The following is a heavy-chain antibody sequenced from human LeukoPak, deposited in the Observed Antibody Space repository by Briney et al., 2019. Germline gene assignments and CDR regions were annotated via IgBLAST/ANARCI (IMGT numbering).Heavy chain of an antibody. CDR1: GFTVSSNY. J-gene: IGHJ6*03. CDR2: IYRDGKT. D-gene: IGHD2-21*02. Sequence: GGSLRLSCAVSGFTVSSNYMNWVRQASGKGLEWVSTIYRDGKTFYTESVKGRFTTSRDNSKNTLYLQMSSLRAEDTAVYYCARDSGDGDYTPDMDVWGKGTTVTVSS. CDR3: ARDSGDGDYTPDMDV. V-gene: IGHV3-53*01.